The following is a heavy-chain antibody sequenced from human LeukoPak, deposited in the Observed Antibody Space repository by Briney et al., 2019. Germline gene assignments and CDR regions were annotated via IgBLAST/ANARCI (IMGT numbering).Heavy chain of an antibody. D-gene: IGHD7-27*01. V-gene: IGHV4-59*01. CDR3: ARDSLGIFRAFDI. CDR2: IYYSGST. CDR1: GGSISSYY. J-gene: IGHJ3*02. Sequence: PSETLSLTCTVSGGSISSYYWSWVRQPPGKGLEWIGYIYYSGSTNYNPSLKSRVTISVDTSKNQFSLKLSSVTAADTAVYYCARDSLGIFRAFDIWGQGTMVTVSS.